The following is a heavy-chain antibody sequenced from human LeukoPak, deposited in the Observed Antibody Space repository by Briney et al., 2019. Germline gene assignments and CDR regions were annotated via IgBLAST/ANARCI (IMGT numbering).Heavy chain of an antibody. CDR1: GGSISSGSYY. CDR3: ARERTGVGSSSY. D-gene: IGHD6-6*01. Sequence: PSETLSLTCTVSGGSISSGSYYWSWIRQPAGKGLEWIGRIYTSGSTNYNPSLKSRVTISVDTSKNQFSLKLSSVTAADTAVYYCARERTGVGSSSYWGQGTLVTVSS. V-gene: IGHV4-61*02. J-gene: IGHJ4*02. CDR2: IYTSGST.